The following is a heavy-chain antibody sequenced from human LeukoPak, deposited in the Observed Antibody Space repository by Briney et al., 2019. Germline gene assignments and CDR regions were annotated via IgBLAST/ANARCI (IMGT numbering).Heavy chain of an antibody. CDR3: ERDGGSAWFIDY. Sequence: GGSLRLSCTASGFTFSHNYMSWIRKAPRKGLEWVSYISSSCNTTNNADPVKSRLTITRDNANNTLYLQMNSLRAEDTAVFYCERDGGSAWFIDYWGQGTLVTVSS. CDR1: GFTFSHNY. J-gene: IGHJ4*02. V-gene: IGHV3-11*04. D-gene: IGHD6-19*01. CDR2: ISSSCNTT.